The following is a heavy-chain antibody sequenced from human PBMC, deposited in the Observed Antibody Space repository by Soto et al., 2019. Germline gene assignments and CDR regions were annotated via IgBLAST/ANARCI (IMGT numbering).Heavy chain of an antibody. Sequence: GGSLRLSCAASGFTFSSYSMNWVRQAPGKGLEWVSSISSSSSYIYYADSVKGRFTISRDNAKNSLYLLMNSLRAEDTAVYYCARATRITGTTYYYYYGMAVWGQGTTVTVSS. CDR1: GFTFSSYS. D-gene: IGHD1-20*01. V-gene: IGHV3-21*01. CDR2: ISSSSSYI. J-gene: IGHJ6*02. CDR3: ARATRITGTTYYYYYGMAV.